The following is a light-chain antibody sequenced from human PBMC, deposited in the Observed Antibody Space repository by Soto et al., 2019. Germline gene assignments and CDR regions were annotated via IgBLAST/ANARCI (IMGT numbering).Light chain of an antibody. Sequence: DIQMTQSPSTLSASVGGRVTITCRASQSINRWLAWYQQRPGKAPKILIHKASSLEAGVPSRFSGSDSGTEFTPTISSVQPDDFAPSFCLQYNIYPLSFGGGTKVDIK. V-gene: IGKV1-5*03. CDR2: KAS. J-gene: IGKJ4*01. CDR1: QSINRW. CDR3: LQYNIYPLS.